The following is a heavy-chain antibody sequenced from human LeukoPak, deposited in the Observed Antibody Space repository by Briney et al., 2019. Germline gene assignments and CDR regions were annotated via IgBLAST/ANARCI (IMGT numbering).Heavy chain of an antibody. J-gene: IGHJ4*02. CDR2: ISSSSTYI. V-gene: IGHV3-21*01. D-gene: IGHD3-22*01. Sequence: GGSLRLSCAASGFTFSSYSMNWVRQAPGKGLEWVSSISSSSTYIYYADSVKGRFTISRDNAKNSLYLQMNSLRAEGTAVYYCARDRSGYGDYWGQGTLVTVSS. CDR3: ARDRSGYGDY. CDR1: GFTFSSYS.